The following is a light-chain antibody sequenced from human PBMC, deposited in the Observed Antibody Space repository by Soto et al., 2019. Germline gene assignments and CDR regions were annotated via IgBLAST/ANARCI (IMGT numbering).Light chain of an antibody. V-gene: IGKV3-20*01. CDR3: QHYGSPFT. Sequence: EVVLTQSPGTLSLSPGERATLSCRASQSINNHFLAWYQQKRGQAPRLLIYGTSNRATGIPDRFSGSGSGTDFTLAISRLEPEDIAVYYCQHYGSPFTFGPGTKVDIK. J-gene: IGKJ3*01. CDR2: GTS. CDR1: QSINNHF.